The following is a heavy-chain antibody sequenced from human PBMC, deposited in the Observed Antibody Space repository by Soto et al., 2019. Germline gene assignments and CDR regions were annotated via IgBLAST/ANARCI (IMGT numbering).Heavy chain of an antibody. CDR2: MTGSGGST. CDR1: GFTFNNYA. D-gene: IGHD6-6*01. V-gene: IGHV3-23*01. CDR3: AKGSSSSRPYYFDY. Sequence: EVQLLESGGGLVQPGGSLRLSCAASGFTFNNYAMSWVRQSPGKGLEWVSAMTGSGGSTYYADSVKGRFTISRDNSKNTLYLKMNSLRADDTAIYYCAKGSSSSRPYYFDYWGQGTLVTVSS. J-gene: IGHJ4*02.